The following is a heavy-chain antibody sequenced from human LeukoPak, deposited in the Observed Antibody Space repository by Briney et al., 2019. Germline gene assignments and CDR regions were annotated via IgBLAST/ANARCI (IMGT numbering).Heavy chain of an antibody. V-gene: IGHV1-46*01. D-gene: IGHD6-6*01. J-gene: IGHJ4*02. CDR2: INPSGGST. Sequence: ASVKVSCKASGYTFTSYYMHWVRQAPGQGLEWMGIINPSGGSTSYAQKFQGRVTMTRDMSTSTVYMELSSLRSEDTAVCYCARARSYSSSSLELFDCWGQGTLVTVSS. CDR1: GYTFTSYY. CDR3: ARARSYSSSSLELFDC.